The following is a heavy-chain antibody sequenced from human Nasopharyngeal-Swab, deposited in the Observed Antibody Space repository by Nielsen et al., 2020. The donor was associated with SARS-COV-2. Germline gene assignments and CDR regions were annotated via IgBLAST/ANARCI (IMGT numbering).Heavy chain of an antibody. D-gene: IGHD3-10*01. CDR3: ARQMDYYGSGSPPGY. V-gene: IGHV5-51*01. CDR1: GNSFTSYW. J-gene: IGHJ4*02. Sequence: GGSLRLSCKGSGNSFTSYWIGWVRQMPGKGLEWMGIIYPGDSDTRYSPSFQGQVTISADKSISTAYLQWSSLKASDTAMYYCARQMDYYGSGSPPGYWGQGTLVTVSS. CDR2: IYPGDSDT.